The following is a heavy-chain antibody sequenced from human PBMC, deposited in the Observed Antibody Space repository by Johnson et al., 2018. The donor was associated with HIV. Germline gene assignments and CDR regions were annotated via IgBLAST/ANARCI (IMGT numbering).Heavy chain of an antibody. CDR2: IKQDGSEK. D-gene: IGHD3-16*01. V-gene: IGHV3-7*01. CDR1: RFTFSRYW. CDR3: ARGGSMWGILVLGEKGGAFDI. Sequence: VQLVESGGGLVQPGGSLRLSCAASRFTFSRYWMSWVRQAPGKGLEWVANIKQDGSEKYYVDSVKGRFTISRDNAKNSLYLQMNILRAEDTALYYCARGGSMWGILVLGEKGGAFDIWGQGTMVTVSS. J-gene: IGHJ3*02.